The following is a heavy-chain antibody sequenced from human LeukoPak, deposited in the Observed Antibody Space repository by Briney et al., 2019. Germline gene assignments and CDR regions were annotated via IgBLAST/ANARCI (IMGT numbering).Heavy chain of an antibody. D-gene: IGHD6-6*01. Sequence: SGPTLVNPTQNPTLTRPFSGFSLSTSGMCVSWIPHPPGKALGWVARIDWDDDTYYSTSLKTRLTISKDTSKNQVVLTMINMDPVDTATYYCARTSYSSSSVFFDYWGQGTLVTVSS. CDR2: IDWDDDT. CDR3: ARTSYSSSSVFFDY. CDR1: GFSLSTSGMC. J-gene: IGHJ4*02. V-gene: IGHV2-70*11.